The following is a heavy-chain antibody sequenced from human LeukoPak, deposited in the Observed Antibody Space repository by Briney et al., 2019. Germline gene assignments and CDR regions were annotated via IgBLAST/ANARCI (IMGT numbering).Heavy chain of an antibody. Sequence: SETLSLTCAVYGGSFSGYYWSWIRQPPGKGLEWIGEINHSGSTNYNPSLKSRVTISVDTSTNQFSLKLSSVTAADTAFYYCASQGHHGKIVGTTLSYFYMDVWGKGTTVTVSS. CDR1: GGSFSGYY. CDR3: ASQGHHGKIVGTTLSYFYMDV. CDR2: INHSGST. J-gene: IGHJ6*03. V-gene: IGHV4-34*01. D-gene: IGHD1-26*01.